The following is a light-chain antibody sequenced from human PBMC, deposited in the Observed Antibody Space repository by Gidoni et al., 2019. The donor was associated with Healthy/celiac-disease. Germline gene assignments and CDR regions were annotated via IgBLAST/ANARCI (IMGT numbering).Light chain of an antibody. Sequence: QSALTQPASVSGSPGQSITISCTGTSSAVGGYNYVSWYQQHPSKAPKLMIYEVSNRPSGVSNRFSGSKSCKTASLTIPGLQGEDEADYYCSSNKSSSNVVFGGGTKLTVL. V-gene: IGLV2-14*01. J-gene: IGLJ2*01. CDR2: EVS. CDR3: SSNKSSSNVV. CDR1: SSAVGGYNY.